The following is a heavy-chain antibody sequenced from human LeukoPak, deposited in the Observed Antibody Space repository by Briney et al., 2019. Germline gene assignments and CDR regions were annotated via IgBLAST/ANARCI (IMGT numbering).Heavy chain of an antibody. CDR2: IYYSGST. CDR1: GCSISSGYY. J-gene: IGHJ4*02. CDR3: ARSVSDSSGYHYYYFDY. D-gene: IGHD3-22*01. Sequence: PSETLSLTCTVSGCSISSGYYWGWIRQPPGKGLEWIGYIYYSGSTNYNPSLKSRVTISVDTSKNQFALKLSSVTAADTAVYYCARSVSDSSGYHYYYFDYWGQGTLVTVSS. V-gene: IGHV4-61*01.